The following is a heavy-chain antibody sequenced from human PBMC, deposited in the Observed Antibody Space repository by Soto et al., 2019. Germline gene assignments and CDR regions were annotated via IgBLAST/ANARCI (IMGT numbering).Heavy chain of an antibody. D-gene: IGHD3-16*02. Sequence: QITLKESGPTLVKPTQTLTQTCTFSGFSLYTSGVGVGWIRQPPGKALEWLALIYWDDDERYSPSLKSRLTITKDTSKNQVVLTMTNMDPVDTATYYCVHLSWQNFDHWGQGTLVTVSS. CDR2: IYWDDDE. V-gene: IGHV2-5*02. J-gene: IGHJ4*02. CDR3: VHLSWQNFDH. CDR1: GFSLYTSGVG.